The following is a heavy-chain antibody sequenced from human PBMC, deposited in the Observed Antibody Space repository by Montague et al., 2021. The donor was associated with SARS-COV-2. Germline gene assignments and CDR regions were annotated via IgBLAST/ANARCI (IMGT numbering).Heavy chain of an antibody. Sequence: SLRLSCAASGFDSSSKAMNWVRQAPGRGLEWVAVISFDGEYKWYADSVKGRFTISRDNLKNTLKLEMNSLRGDDSGVYFCVRDRLTKIAAAGFFEFWGQGTRVTVSS. V-gene: IGHV3-30*04. CDR1: GFDSSSKA. D-gene: IGHD6-13*01. CDR2: ISFDGEYK. J-gene: IGHJ4*02. CDR3: VRDRLTKIAAAGFFEF.